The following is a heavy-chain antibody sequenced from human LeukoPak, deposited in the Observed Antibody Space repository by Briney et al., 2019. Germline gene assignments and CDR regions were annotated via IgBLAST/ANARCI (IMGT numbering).Heavy chain of an antibody. D-gene: IGHD2-15*01. Sequence: SVKVSCKASGGTFSSYAISWVRQAPGQGLEWMGGIIPIFGTANYAPKFQGGVTITADESTSTAYMELSSLRSEDTAVYYCARSYCSGGSCLSEFDYWGQGTLVTVSS. V-gene: IGHV1-69*13. CDR3: ARSYCSGGSCLSEFDY. CDR1: GGTFSSYA. J-gene: IGHJ4*02. CDR2: IIPIFGTA.